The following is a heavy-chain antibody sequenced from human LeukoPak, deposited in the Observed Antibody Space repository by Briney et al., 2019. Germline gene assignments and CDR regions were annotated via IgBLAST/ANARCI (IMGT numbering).Heavy chain of an antibody. J-gene: IGHJ4*02. Sequence: GGALRLSFSASGITLNNYGLHWGRPAPGKGLEGLAFIRYDGSNTYYADSVKGRFTVSRDDSKNTLYLQMNSLRGDDTAVYYCAKDGTSYYYIYYWGQGTLVTVSS. V-gene: IGHV3-30*02. D-gene: IGHD2/OR15-2a*01. CDR3: AKDGTSYYYIYY. CDR2: IRYDGSNT. CDR1: GITLNNYG.